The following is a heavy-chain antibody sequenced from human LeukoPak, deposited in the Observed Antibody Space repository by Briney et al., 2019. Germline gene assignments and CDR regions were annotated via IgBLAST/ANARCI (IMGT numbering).Heavy chain of an antibody. D-gene: IGHD1-26*01. CDR1: GFTFSSYA. CDR3: AKLVGAPGS. V-gene: IGHV3-23*01. CDR2: ISGSGGST. J-gene: IGHJ5*02. Sequence: PGGSLRLSCAASGFTFSSYAMSWVRQGPGKGLEWVSTISGSGGSTYYADSVKGRFTISRDNSKSTLYLQMNSLRAGDAAVYYCAKLVGAPGSWGQGTLVTVSS.